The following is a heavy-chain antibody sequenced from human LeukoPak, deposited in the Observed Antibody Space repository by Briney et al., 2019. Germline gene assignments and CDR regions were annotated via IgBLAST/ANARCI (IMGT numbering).Heavy chain of an antibody. CDR1: GYSFTSYW. J-gene: IGHJ3*02. Sequence: GESLKISCKGSGYSFTSYWIGWVLQLAGKGLEGMGIIFPGDSDTRYSPSFQGQVTISADKSISTAYLQWSSLKASDTAMYYCARNLFEYGDYVGAFDIWGQGTMVTVSS. CDR2: IFPGDSDT. V-gene: IGHV5-51*01. D-gene: IGHD4-17*01. CDR3: ARNLFEYGDYVGAFDI.